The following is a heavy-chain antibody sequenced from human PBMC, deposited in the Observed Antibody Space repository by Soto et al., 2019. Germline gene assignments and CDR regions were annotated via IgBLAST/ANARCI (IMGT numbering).Heavy chain of an antibody. CDR3: ARVRVSRYDYEAVGAFDI. CDR2: ISYDGSNK. J-gene: IGHJ3*02. CDR1: GFTFSSYA. V-gene: IGHV3-30-3*01. Sequence: PGGSLRLSCAASGFTFSSYAMHWVRQAPGKGLEWVAVISYDGSNKYYADSVKGRFTISRDNSKNTLYLQMNSLRAEDTAVYYCARVRVSRYDYEAVGAFDIWGQGTMVTVSS. D-gene: IGHD5-12*01.